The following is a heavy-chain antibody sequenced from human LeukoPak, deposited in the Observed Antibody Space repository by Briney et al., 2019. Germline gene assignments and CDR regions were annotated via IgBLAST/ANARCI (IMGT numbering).Heavy chain of an antibody. Sequence: SVKVSRKASGGTFSSYAISWVRQAPGQGLEWMGGIIPIFGTANYAQKFQGRVTITADKSTSTAYMELSSLRSEDTAVYYCARGTFATPFSWFDPWGQGTLVTVSS. J-gene: IGHJ5*02. CDR3: ARGTFATPFSWFDP. V-gene: IGHV1-69*06. D-gene: IGHD3-16*01. CDR2: IIPIFGTA. CDR1: GGTFSSYA.